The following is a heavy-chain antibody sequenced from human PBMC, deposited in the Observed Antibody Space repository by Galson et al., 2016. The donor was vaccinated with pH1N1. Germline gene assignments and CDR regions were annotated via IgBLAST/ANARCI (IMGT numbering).Heavy chain of an antibody. Sequence: SLRLSCAASGFDFSSWGMHWVRQSPGRGLEWVAVIWFDGTNEDYAVAVKGRFTISRDNANNTLFLQMKNLRGEDTAVYYCTKGGSIAAPDEAFDIWGQGTMVTFSS. J-gene: IGHJ3*02. CDR1: GFDFSSWG. CDR3: TKGGSIAAPDEAFDI. CDR2: IWFDGTNE. D-gene: IGHD6-6*01. V-gene: IGHV3-33*06.